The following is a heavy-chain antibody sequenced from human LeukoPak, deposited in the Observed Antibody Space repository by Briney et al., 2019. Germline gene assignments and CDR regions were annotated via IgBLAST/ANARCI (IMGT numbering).Heavy chain of an antibody. D-gene: IGHD4-17*01. V-gene: IGHV1-18*01. Sequence: ASVKGSCNASGYTFTSSGISWARQAPGQGLEWMGWIYSYNGNTNYAQKFQGRVTMTTDTSTSIAYMELRSLTSDDTAVYYCARLKNYGDYGYWGQGTLVTVSS. CDR2: IYSYNGNT. CDR3: ARLKNYGDYGY. CDR1: GYTFTSSG. J-gene: IGHJ4*02.